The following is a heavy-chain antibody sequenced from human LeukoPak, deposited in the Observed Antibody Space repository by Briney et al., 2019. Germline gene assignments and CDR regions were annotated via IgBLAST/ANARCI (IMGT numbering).Heavy chain of an antibody. V-gene: IGHV1-2*07. D-gene: IGHD3-22*01. CDR1: VYTFTVYY. CDR3: ARDRADYYDSSCYCV. Sequence: ASVRVSSTASVYTFTVYYMQWVRQAPGQGVEWMGWINPNSGGTNYAHKFQGRVTMTRDTSISTAYMELSRLRSDYTAVYYCARDRADYYDSSCYCVWGQGTLVTVSS. CDR2: INPNSGGT. J-gene: IGHJ4*02.